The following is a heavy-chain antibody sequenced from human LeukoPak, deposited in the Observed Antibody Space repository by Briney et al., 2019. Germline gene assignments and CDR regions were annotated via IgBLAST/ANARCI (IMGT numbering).Heavy chain of an antibody. J-gene: IGHJ4*02. V-gene: IGHV3-21*01. D-gene: IGHD1-26*01. CDR2: MSSSRDYV. CDR3: ARGLVGAAFDY. Sequence: GGSLRLSYGASGFTFNAYTMHWVRQVPGKGLEWVSSMSSSRDYVFYADSVKGRFTIFRDNANQSLDLEMSSLRGEDTAIYYCARGLVGAAFDYWGRGTLVTVSS. CDR1: GFTFNAYT.